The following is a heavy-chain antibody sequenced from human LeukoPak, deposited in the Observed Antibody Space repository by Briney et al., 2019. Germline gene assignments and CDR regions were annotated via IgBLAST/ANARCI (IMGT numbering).Heavy chain of an antibody. CDR2: INHSGST. CDR1: VGSFSGYY. V-gene: IGHV4-34*01. J-gene: IGHJ4*02. D-gene: IGHD3-22*01. CDR3: ARGTYYDSSGYRSFDY. Sequence: SETLSLTCAVYVGSFSGYYWSWIRQPPGKGLEWIGEINHSGSTNYNSSLKSRVTISVDTSKNQFSLKLSSVTAADAAVYYCARGTYYDSSGYRSFDYWGQGTLVTVSS.